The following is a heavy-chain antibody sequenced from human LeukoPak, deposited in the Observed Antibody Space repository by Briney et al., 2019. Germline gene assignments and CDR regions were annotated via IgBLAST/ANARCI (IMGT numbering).Heavy chain of an antibody. CDR2: ISSSGSTI. CDR1: GFTFSDYY. Sequence: PGGSLRLSCAASGFTFSDYYMSWIRQAPGKGLEWVSYISSSGSTIYYADSVKGRFTISRDTAKNSLYLQMNSLRAEDTAVYYCAKAYSSSWWARYYFDYWGQGTLVTASS. D-gene: IGHD6-13*01. CDR3: AKAYSSSWWARYYFDY. J-gene: IGHJ4*02. V-gene: IGHV3-11*01.